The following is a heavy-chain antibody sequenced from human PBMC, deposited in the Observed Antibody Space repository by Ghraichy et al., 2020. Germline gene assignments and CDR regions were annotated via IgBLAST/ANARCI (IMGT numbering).Heavy chain of an antibody. CDR3: ARAREGCSRTSCYLTN. CDR1: GDSIISTNW. V-gene: IGHV4-4*02. Sequence: SETLSLTCAVSGDSIISTNWFVWVRQPPGKGLEWIGEIHHRGGTNYNPSLKSRLTMSVDKSNNQVSLNLNSVTAADTAMYYCARAREGCSRTSCYLTNLGQGTLVTVSS. D-gene: IGHD2-2*01. J-gene: IGHJ4*02. CDR2: IHHRGGT.